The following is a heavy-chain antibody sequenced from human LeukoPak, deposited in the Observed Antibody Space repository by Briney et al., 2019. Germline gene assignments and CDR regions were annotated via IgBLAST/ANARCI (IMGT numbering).Heavy chain of an antibody. Sequence: SETLSLTCVVYGGSFSGYYWSWIRQPPGKGLEWIGEINHSGSTNYNPSLKSRVTISVDTSKNQFSLKLNSVTAADTAVYYCARNSRSSGWYVWFDPWGQGTLVTVSS. CDR1: GGSFSGYY. V-gene: IGHV4-34*01. CDR3: ARNSRSSGWYVWFDP. CDR2: INHSGST. J-gene: IGHJ5*02. D-gene: IGHD6-19*01.